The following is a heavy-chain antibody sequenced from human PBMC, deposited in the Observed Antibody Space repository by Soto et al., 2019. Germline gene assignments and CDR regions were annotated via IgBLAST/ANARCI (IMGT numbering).Heavy chain of an antibody. CDR3: AKDRSASGTTVRFDP. Sequence: EIHLLESGGGLIQPGGSLRLSCGASGFTFSSYAMSWVRQAPGQGLEWVSSISGGGGDTYYADSVKGRFTISRDNSKNTLYLQMNSLGAEDTAIYYCAKDRSASGTTVRFDPWGQGTLVTVSS. V-gene: IGHV3-23*01. CDR1: GFTFSSYA. J-gene: IGHJ5*02. D-gene: IGHD1-1*01. CDR2: ISGGGGDT.